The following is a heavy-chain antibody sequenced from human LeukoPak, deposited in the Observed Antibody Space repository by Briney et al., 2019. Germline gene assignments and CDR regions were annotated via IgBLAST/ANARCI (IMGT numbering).Heavy chain of an antibody. CDR1: GFAFNTYA. D-gene: IGHD3-16*02. CDR2: IWHDGSHK. CDR3: ARALWPWAFGGVIDWFDP. J-gene: IGHJ5*02. V-gene: IGHV3-30*02. Sequence: GGSLRLSCAASGFAFNTYAMHWVRQAPGQGLEWVALIWHDGSHKFYSNSVRGQFTISRDNSKNTLYLQMNSLRAEDTAVYYCARALWPWAFGGVIDWFDPWGQGTLVTVSS.